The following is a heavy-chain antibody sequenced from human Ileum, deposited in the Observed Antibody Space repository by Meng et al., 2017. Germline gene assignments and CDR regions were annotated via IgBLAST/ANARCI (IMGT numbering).Heavy chain of an antibody. V-gene: IGHV4-30-4*01. CDR3: ARENTIFGVVWGSWFDP. CDR2: IYYSGST. D-gene: IGHD3-3*01. J-gene: IGHJ5*02. CDR1: VGSISSGDYY. Sequence: QVQLQESGSGLVKPSQTLFLTCTVSVGSISSGDYYWSWIRQPPGKGLEWIGYIYYSGSTYYNPSLKSRVTISVDTSKNQFSLKLSSVTAADTAVYYCARENTIFGVVWGSWFDPWGQGTLVTVS.